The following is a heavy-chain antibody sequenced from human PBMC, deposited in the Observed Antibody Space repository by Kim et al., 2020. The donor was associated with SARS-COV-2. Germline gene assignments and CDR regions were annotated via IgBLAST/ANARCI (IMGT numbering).Heavy chain of an antibody. CDR3: ARSGSWYSYNYPDY. J-gene: IGHJ4*02. D-gene: IGHD6-13*01. CDR2: ISAYNGNT. CDR1: GYTFTSYG. Sequence: ASVKVSCKASGYTFTSYGISWVRQAPGQGLEWMGWISAYNGNTNYAQKLQGRVTMTTDTSTSTAYMELRSLRSDDSAVYYCARSGSWYSYNYPDYWGQGTLVTVSS. V-gene: IGHV1-18*04.